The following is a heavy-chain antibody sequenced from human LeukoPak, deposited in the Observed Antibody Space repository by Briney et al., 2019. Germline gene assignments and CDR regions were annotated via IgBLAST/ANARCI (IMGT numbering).Heavy chain of an antibody. CDR3: VRDLVFVWTPGDDFDF. V-gene: IGHV3-74*01. J-gene: IGHJ4*02. CDR2: INEDATTI. CDR1: GFVFSAYW. D-gene: IGHD3-16*01. Sequence: PGGALRLSCAASGFVFSAYWRHWVRQAPGKGLEGVSLINEDATTISYADSVKGRFIISRDNSKKSLYLQMNNLRAEDTAVYYCVRDLVFVWTPGDDFDFWGQGTLVTVSS.